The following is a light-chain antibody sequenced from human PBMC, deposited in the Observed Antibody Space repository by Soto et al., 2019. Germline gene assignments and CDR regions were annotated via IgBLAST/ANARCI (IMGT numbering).Light chain of an antibody. CDR3: QQSHSNAIT. Sequence: DIQMTQSPSSLSASVGDRVCITCRASQSIRYYLNWYQQKPGKAPKLLINAASILQSGVPSRFSGSGSGTDFTLTISSLQPEDSATYYCQQSHSNAITFGQGTRLEIK. CDR1: QSIRYY. CDR2: AAS. J-gene: IGKJ5*01. V-gene: IGKV1-39*01.